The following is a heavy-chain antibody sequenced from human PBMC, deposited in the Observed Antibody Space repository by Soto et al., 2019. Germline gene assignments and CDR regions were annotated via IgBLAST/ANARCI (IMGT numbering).Heavy chain of an antibody. CDR3: ARGTPSPLIVRSSRGAWFDP. CDR2: MYYGGRT. J-gene: IGHJ5*02. CDR1: GGSISSYY. Sequence: SETLSLTCTVSGGSISSYYWSWIRQPPGKGLEWIGYMYYGGRTNYNPSLKSRVTISVDTSKMQVSLKLSSVTAADTAVYFCARGTPSPLIVRSSRGAWFDPRGQGTLVTGYS. V-gene: IGHV4-59*08. D-gene: IGHD2-15*01.